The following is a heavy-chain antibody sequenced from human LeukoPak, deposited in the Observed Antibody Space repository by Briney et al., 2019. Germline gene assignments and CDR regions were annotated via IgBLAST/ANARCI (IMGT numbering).Heavy chain of an antibody. CDR3: ARSIEPGCSSTSCFVSFDY. J-gene: IGHJ4*02. D-gene: IGHD2-2*01. CDR1: GYSFTTYW. V-gene: IGHV5-51*01. CDR2: IYPGDSDT. Sequence: GESLKISCEGSGYSFTTYWIAWVRQMPGKGLEWMGIIYPGDSDTRYSPSFQGQVTISADKSVRTAYLQWSSLKASDTAMYYCARSIEPGCSSTSCFVSFDYWGQGTLLTVSS.